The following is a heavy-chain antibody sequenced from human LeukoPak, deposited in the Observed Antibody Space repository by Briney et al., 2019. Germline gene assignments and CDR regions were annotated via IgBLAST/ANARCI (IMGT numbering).Heavy chain of an antibody. CDR2: ISAYNGNT. J-gene: IGHJ4*02. CDR1: GYTFTGYY. D-gene: IGHD2-8*01. Sequence: ASVKVSCKASGYTFTGYYMHWVRQAPGQGLEWMGWISAYNGNTNYAQKLQGRVTMTTDTSTSTAYMELRSLRSDDTAVYYCARDSPPIVLMVYAIPLDYWGREPWSPSPQ. CDR3: ARDSPPIVLMVYAIPLDY. V-gene: IGHV1-18*04.